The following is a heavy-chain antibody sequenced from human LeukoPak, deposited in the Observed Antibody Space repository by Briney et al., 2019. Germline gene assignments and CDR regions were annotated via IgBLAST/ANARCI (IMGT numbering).Heavy chain of an antibody. CDR3: ARYISGYYRFDY. Sequence: SETLSLTCTVSGGSISSYYWSWIRQPPGRGLEWIGYIYYSGDTNYNPSLKSRVTISVDTSKNQFALKLSSVTAADTAVYYCARYISGYYRFDYWGQGTLVTVSS. J-gene: IGHJ4*02. V-gene: IGHV4-59*08. CDR1: GGSISSYY. CDR2: IYYSGDT. D-gene: IGHD3-22*01.